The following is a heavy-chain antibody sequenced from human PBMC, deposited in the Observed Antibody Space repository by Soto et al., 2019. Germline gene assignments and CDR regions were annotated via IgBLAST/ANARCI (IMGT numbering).Heavy chain of an antibody. J-gene: IGHJ5*02. CDR1: GGSISNYY. D-gene: IGHD3-16*01. V-gene: IGHV4-59*01. Sequence: PSETLSLTCNVSGGSISNYYWTWVRQSPEKGLEWIGYMYDNGNINYNPSLKSRVTISIDTPKNQFSLTLKSVTAADTAVYYRASGGNWFDPWGQGVLVTVSS. CDR3: ASGGNWFDP. CDR2: MYDNGNI.